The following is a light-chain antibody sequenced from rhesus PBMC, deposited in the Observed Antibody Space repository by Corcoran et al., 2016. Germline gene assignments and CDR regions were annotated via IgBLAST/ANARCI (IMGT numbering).Light chain of an antibody. J-gene: IGKJ1*01. V-gene: IGKV1S3*01. Sequence: DIQMTQSPSSLSASVGDTVTITCQASQGISKYLAWYQQKPGKAPKLLMYDTSTVESGVPSRFSGRGSGKEFTLRISSLQTEDFATYYCQQHNSYPWTFGQGTKVEVK. CDR2: DTS. CDR1: QGISKY. CDR3: QQHNSYPWT.